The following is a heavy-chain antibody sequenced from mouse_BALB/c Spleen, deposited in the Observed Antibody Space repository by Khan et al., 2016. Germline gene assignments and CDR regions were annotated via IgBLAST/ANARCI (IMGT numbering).Heavy chain of an antibody. CDR2: IAPETGDT. J-gene: IGHJ2*01. D-gene: IGHD1-1*01. Sequence: VQLQQSGAELVRSGASVKLSCTASVFNIKDYYMHWVTQRPEQGLEWIGWIAPETGDTEYAPKFQGKATMTADTSSNAAYLQFSSLTSEDSAVYYCNAIYYGSDVYFDYWGQGTTLTVSS. V-gene: IGHV14-4*02. CDR3: NAIYYGSDVYFDY. CDR1: VFNIKDYY.